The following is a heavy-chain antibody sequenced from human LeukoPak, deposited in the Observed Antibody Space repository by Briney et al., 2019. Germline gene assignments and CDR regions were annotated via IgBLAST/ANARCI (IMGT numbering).Heavy chain of an antibody. CDR2: FDPEDGET. J-gene: IGHJ3*02. D-gene: IGHD3-22*01. V-gene: IGHV1-24*01. CDR3: ATVISGSGYLAFDI. Sequence: ASVKVSCKVSGYTLTELSMHWVRQAPGKGLEWMGGFDPEDGETIYAQKFQGRVTMTEDTSTDTAYMELSSLRSEDTAVYYCATVISGSGYLAFDIWGQGTMVTVSS. CDR1: GYTLTELS.